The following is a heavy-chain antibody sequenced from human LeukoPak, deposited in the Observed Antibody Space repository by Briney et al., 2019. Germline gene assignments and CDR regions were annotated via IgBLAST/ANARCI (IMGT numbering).Heavy chain of an antibody. J-gene: IGHJ4*02. CDR2: ISSSGSTM. Sequence: SGGSLRLSCAASGFTFSDYYMSWIRQAPGKGLEWVSHISSSGSTMYYADSLKGRFTISRDNAKNSLYLQMNSLRAEDTAVYYCARDELTGDPGWDSWGQGTLVTVSS. CDR1: GFTFSDYY. V-gene: IGHV3-11*04. CDR3: ARDELTGDPGWDS. D-gene: IGHD7-27*01.